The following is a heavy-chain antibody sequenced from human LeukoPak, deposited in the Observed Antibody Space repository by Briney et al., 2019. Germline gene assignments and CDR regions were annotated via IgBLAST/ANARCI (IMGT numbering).Heavy chain of an antibody. V-gene: IGHV4-39*01. CDR3: ARLLRGYNFGHDFRSIDY. Sequence: SETLSLTCTSGGSISSSSYYWGWIRQPPGKGLEWIGTIYYSGSTYYNPSLNSRVTMSVDTSKNQFSLKLTSVTDADTAVYYCARLLRGYNFGHDFRSIDYWGQGTLVTVSS. CDR1: GGSISSSSYY. CDR2: IYYSGST. J-gene: IGHJ4*02. D-gene: IGHD5-18*01.